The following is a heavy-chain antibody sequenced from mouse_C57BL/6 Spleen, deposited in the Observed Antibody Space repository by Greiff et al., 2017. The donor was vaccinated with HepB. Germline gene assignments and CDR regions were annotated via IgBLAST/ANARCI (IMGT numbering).Heavy chain of an antibody. CDR3: APYDYDDWFAY. J-gene: IGHJ3*01. CDR2: ISSGSSTI. D-gene: IGHD2-4*01. V-gene: IGHV5-17*01. CDR1: GFTFSDYG. Sequence: EVKLVESGGGLVKPGGSLKLSCAASGFTFSDYGMHCVRQAPEKGLEWVAYISSGSSTIYYADTVKGRFTISRDNAKNTLFLQMTSLGSEDTAMYYCAPYDYDDWFAYWGQGTLVTVSA.